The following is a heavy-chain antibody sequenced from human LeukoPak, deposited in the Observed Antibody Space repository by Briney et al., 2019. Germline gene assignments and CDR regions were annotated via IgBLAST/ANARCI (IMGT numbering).Heavy chain of an antibody. CDR1: GGTFSSYA. J-gene: IGHJ4*02. V-gene: IGHV1-69*05. D-gene: IGHD6-19*01. CDR3: ASATSPVAAPFDY. Sequence: GASVKVSCKASGGTFSSYAISWVRQAPGQGLEWMGRIIPIFGTANYAQKFQGRVTITTDESTSTAYMELSSLRSEDTAVYYCASATSPVAAPFDYWGRGTLVTVSS. CDR2: IIPIFGTA.